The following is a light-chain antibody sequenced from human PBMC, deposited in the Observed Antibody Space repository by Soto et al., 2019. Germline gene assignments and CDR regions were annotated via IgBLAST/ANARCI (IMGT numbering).Light chain of an antibody. J-gene: IGKJ3*01. V-gene: IGKV3-11*01. CDR2: DAS. CDR3: QHRSSWPRT. CDR1: QSVGSS. Sequence: EIQMTQSPPSLSASVGDRVTLTCRASQSVGSSLAWYQQKPGQAPKLLIYDASNRATGIPARFSGSGSGTDFTLTISSLEPEDFTVYYCQHRSSWPRTFGPGTKVDIK.